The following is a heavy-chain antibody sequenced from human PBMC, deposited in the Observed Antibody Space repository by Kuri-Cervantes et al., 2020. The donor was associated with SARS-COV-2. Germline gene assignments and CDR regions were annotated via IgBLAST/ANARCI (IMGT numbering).Heavy chain of an antibody. D-gene: IGHD3-10*01. CDR3: ANLPGGSGSYSRVPRSIDAFDI. CDR2: INAGNGNA. CDR1: GYTFTNYA. J-gene: IGHJ3*02. Sequence: ASVKVSCKASGYTFTNYAMHWVRQAPGHRLEWMGWINAGNGNAKYSQKFQGRVTITRDTSASTAYMELSSLRAEDTAVYYCANLPGGSGSYSRVPRSIDAFDIWGQGTMVTVSS. V-gene: IGHV1-3*01.